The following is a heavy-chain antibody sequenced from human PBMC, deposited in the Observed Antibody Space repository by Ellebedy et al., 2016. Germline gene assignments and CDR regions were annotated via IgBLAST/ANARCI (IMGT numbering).Heavy chain of an antibody. CDR3: ARDSRTLFNWNDASWYFDL. Sequence: SETLSLTCAVSGGSISSGGYYWSWIRQPPGKGLEWIGYIYYSGSTNYNPSLKSRVTISVDTSKNQFSLKLSSVTAADTAVYYCARDSRTLFNWNDASWYFDLWGRGTLVTVSS. V-gene: IGHV4-61*08. D-gene: IGHD1-20*01. J-gene: IGHJ2*01. CDR1: GGSISSGGYY. CDR2: IYYSGST.